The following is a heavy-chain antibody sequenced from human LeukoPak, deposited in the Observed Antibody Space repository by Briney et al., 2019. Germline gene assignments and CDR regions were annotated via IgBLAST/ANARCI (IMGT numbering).Heavy chain of an antibody. D-gene: IGHD5-24*01. CDR3: ATGEVKGDGYNFDS. Sequence: GGSLRLSCAASGFTFSSYEMNWVRQAPGKGREGVSHISSSGSSIYYADSVKGRFTISRDNAKNSLYLQMNSLRAEDTATYYCATGEVKGDGYNFDSWGQGTLVTVSS. CDR1: GFTFSSYE. CDR2: ISSSGSSI. J-gene: IGHJ4*02. V-gene: IGHV3-48*03.